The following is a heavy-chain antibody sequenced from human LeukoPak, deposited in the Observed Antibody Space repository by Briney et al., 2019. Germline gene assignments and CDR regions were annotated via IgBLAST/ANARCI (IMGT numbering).Heavy chain of an antibody. J-gene: IGHJ4*02. CDR2: FDPEDIET. Sequence: ASVKVSCKVSGHTLSELSMHWVRQAPGKGLEWMAGFDPEDIETIYAQGFQGRVTMTEDTSTDTAYMELSSLRSEDTAVYYCATGRYYGSGSYYRATFDYWGQGTLVTVSS. V-gene: IGHV1-24*01. CDR1: GHTLSELS. D-gene: IGHD3-10*01. CDR3: ATGRYYGSGSYYRATFDY.